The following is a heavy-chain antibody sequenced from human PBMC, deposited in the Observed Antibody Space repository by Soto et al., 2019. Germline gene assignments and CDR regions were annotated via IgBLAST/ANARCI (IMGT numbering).Heavy chain of an antibody. J-gene: IGHJ6*02. Sequence: QVQLQESGPGLVKPSQTLSLTCTVSGGSISSGYYYWSWIRQPPGKGLEWIGYIYYRGSTYYNPSLKSRVTISVDTSKNQFSLKLSSVTAANTAVYYCARVGFGELLAHGMDVWGQGPTVTVSS. CDR2: IYYRGST. D-gene: IGHD3-10*01. CDR1: GGSISSGYYY. V-gene: IGHV4-30-4*01. CDR3: ARVGFGELLAHGMDV.